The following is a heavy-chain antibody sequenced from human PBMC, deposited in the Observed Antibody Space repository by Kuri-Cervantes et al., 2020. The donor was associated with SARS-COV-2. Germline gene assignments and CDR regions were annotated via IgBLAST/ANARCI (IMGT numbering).Heavy chain of an antibody. V-gene: IGHV1-69*13. Sequence: SVKVSCKASGGTFSSYAISWVRQAPGQGLEWMGGIIPIFGTANYAQKFQGRVTITADESTSTAYMELSSLRSEDTAVYYCASTMITFGGVFSYFDYWGQGTLVTVS. CDR3: ASTMITFGGVFSYFDY. J-gene: IGHJ4*02. CDR1: GGTFSSYA. CDR2: IIPIFGTA. D-gene: IGHD3-16*01.